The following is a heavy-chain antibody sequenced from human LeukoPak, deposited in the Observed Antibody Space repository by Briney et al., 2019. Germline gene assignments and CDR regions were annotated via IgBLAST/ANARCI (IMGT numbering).Heavy chain of an antibody. D-gene: IGHD1-26*01. V-gene: IGHV1-46*01. J-gene: IGHJ4*02. CDR1: GYTFTSYY. CDR2: INPSGGST. Sequence: ASVKVSCKASGYTFTSYYMHWVRQAPGQGLEWMGIINPSGGSTSYAQKFQGRVTMTRDTSTSTVYMELSSLRSEDTAVYYCTVGATMGDFDYWGQGTPVTVSS. CDR3: TVGATMGDFDY.